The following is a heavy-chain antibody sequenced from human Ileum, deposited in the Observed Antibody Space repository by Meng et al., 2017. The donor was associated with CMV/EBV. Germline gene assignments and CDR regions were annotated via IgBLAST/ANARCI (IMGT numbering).Heavy chain of an antibody. CDR2: IYFGGST. Sequence: VHLQASAPGLVRPSETLSLTCTFSGGSIKDYYWSWIRQPAGKGLEWIGRIYFGGSTNYNPSLKSRVTMSIDTPKNQFSLRLTSVTAADSAVYYCARGPGGFGDFDFDYWGQGSLVTVSS. V-gene: IGHV4-4*07. CDR1: GGSIKDYY. D-gene: IGHD3-16*01. CDR3: ARGPGGFGDFDFDY. J-gene: IGHJ4*02.